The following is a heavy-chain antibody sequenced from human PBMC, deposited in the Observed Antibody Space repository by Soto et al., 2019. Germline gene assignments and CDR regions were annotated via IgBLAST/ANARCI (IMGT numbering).Heavy chain of an antibody. CDR3: ATASGWPRTRDY. CDR1: GYTLTDLS. J-gene: IGHJ4*02. CDR2: FDPENGET. Sequence: ASVKVSCKVSGYTLTDLSIHWVRQAPGKGLEWMGGFDPENGETIYAQKFQGRVTMTEDTSTDTAYMELSSLKSEDTAVYYCATASGWPRTRDYWGQGTLVTVSS. D-gene: IGHD6-19*01. V-gene: IGHV1-24*01.